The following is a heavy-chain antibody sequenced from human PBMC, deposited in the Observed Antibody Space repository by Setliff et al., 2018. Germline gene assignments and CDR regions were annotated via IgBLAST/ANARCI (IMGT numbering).Heavy chain of an antibody. CDR2: ISWNSYHI. CDR1: GFTFTNYW. CDR3: VKSDRDSSGWYPDY. D-gene: IGHD6-19*01. V-gene: IGHV3-9*01. Sequence: QPGGSLILSCAASGFTFTNYWINWVRQAPGKGLEWVSGISWNSYHIDYAGSVRGRFTISRDNAKNSLYLQMNSLTTEDTAFYYCVKSDRDSSGWYPDYWGQGTLVTVSS. J-gene: IGHJ4*02.